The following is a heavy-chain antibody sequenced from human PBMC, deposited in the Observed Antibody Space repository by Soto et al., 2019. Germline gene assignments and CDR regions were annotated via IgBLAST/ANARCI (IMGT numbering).Heavy chain of an antibody. D-gene: IGHD6-6*01. V-gene: IGHV1-69*02. CDR3: SIGSSSAETFDV. CDR1: GGTFNTYT. J-gene: IGHJ3*01. CDR2: LIPMLTVT. Sequence: QVHLIQSGAEVKKPGSSVKVSCKAAGGTFNTYTLIWVRQAPGHGLEWMGRLIPMLTVTNSAQKFQGRLTITADKSPGTAFMELTSVRSDDTAVYYCSIGSSSAETFDVWGQGKMVTASS.